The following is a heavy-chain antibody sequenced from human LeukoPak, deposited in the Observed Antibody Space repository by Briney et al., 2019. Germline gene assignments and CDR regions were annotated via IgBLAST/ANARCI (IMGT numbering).Heavy chain of an antibody. V-gene: IGHV4-38-2*02. Sequence: SETLSLTCAVSGYSISSGYYWGWIRQPPGKGLEWIGSIYHSGRTYYNPSLKSRVTISVDTSKNQFSLKLSSVTAADTAVYYCARDGATLYYYGSGSYYKDYYYYGMDVWGKGTTVTVSS. CDR3: ARDGATLYYYGSGSYYKDYYYYGMDV. D-gene: IGHD3-10*01. CDR2: IYHSGRT. J-gene: IGHJ6*04. CDR1: GYSISSGYY.